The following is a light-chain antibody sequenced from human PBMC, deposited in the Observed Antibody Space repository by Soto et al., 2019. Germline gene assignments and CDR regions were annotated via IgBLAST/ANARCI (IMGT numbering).Light chain of an antibody. CDR3: CSYAPNNTWV. CDR1: NTDVGAYNY. V-gene: IGLV2-14*01. J-gene: IGLJ3*02. CDR2: EVN. Sequence: QSVLTQPASVSGSPGQSITISCSGSNTDVGAYNYVSWYQQHPGKGPKLIIYEVNDRPSGISSRFSASKSGNTASLTISGLQPDDEAHYYCCSYAPNNTWVFGGGTKVTVL.